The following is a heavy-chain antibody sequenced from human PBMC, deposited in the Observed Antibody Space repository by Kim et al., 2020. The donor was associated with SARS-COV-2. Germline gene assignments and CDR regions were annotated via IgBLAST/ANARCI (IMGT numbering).Heavy chain of an antibody. CDR2: MRSKPYGGTT. CDR1: GFIFGDHA. D-gene: IGHD3-16*01. Sequence: GGSLRLSCRGSGFIFGDHAMSWVRQAPGKGLEWVGFMRSKPYGGTTEYAASLEGRFTISRDDSESIAYLQINSLKTEDTAVYYCARGALYYYSTVDYWGQGTLVTVSS. V-gene: IGHV3-49*04. CDR3: ARGALYYYSTVDY. J-gene: IGHJ4*02.